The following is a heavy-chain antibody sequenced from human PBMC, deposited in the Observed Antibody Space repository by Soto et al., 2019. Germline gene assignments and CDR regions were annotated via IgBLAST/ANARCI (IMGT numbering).Heavy chain of an antibody. V-gene: IGHV4-59*01. J-gene: IGHJ5*02. Sequence: SETLSLTCTVSGGSISSYYWSWIRQPPGKGLEWIWYIYYSGSTNYNPSLKSRVTISVDTSKNQFSLKLSSVTAADTAVYYCARLRVFCLAARPCGWFDPWGQGTLVTVSS. D-gene: IGHD6-6*01. CDR3: ARLRVFCLAARPCGWFDP. CDR2: IYYSGST. CDR1: GGSISSYY.